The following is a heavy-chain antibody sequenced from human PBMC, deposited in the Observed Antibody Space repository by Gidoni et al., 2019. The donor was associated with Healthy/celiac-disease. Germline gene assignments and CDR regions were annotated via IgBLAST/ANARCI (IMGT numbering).Heavy chain of an antibody. CDR2: IIPILGIA. J-gene: IGHJ4*02. V-gene: IGHV1-69*09. CDR1: GGTFSSYA. Sequence: QVQLVQSGAEVKKPGSSVTVSCKASGGTFSSYAISWVRQAPGQGLEWMGRIIPILGIANYAQKFQGRVTITADKSTSTAYMELSSLRSEDTAVYYCAREAAIKLFDYWGQGTLVTVSS. CDR3: AREAAIKLFDY.